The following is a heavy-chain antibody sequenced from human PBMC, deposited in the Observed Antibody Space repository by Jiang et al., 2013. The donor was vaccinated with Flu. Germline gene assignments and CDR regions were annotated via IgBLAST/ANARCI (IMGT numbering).Heavy chain of an antibody. V-gene: IGHV1-46*01. Sequence: SGAEVKKPGASVKVSCKASGYTFTSYYMHWVRQAPGQGLEWMGIINPSGGSTSYAQKFQGRVTMTRDTFTSTVYMELSSLRSEDTAVYYCARAYCGGDCYFHYYGMDVWGQGTTVTVSS. CDR2: INPSGGST. D-gene: IGHD2-21*02. CDR1: GYTFTSYY. J-gene: IGHJ6*02. CDR3: ARAYCGGDCYFHYYGMDV.